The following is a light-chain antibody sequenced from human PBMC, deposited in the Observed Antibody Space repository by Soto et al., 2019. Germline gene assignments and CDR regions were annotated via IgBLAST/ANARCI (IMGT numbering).Light chain of an antibody. CDR2: EVS. CDR3: SSYACSNTVV. V-gene: IGLV2-8*01. J-gene: IGLJ2*01. CDR1: SSDVGGYNC. Sequence: SALTQPPSASGSPGQSVTISCTGTSSDVGGYNCVSWYQQHPGQAPKLMIYEVSERPSGVPDRFSGSKSGNTASLTVSGLQAEDEADYFCSSYACSNTVVFGGGTKLTVL.